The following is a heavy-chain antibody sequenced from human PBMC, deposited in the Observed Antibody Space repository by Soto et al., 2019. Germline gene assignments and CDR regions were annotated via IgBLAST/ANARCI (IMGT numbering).Heavy chain of an antibody. V-gene: IGHV1-69*13. CDR1: GGTFSSYA. J-gene: IGHJ6*02. Sequence: SVKVSCKASGGTFSSYAISWVRQAPGQGLEWMGGIIPIFGTANYAQKFQGRVTITADESTSTAYMELSSLRSEDTAVYYCAREFPTVTTDYYGMDVWGQGTTVTVSS. CDR2: IIPIFGTA. CDR3: AREFPTVTTDYYGMDV. D-gene: IGHD4-17*01.